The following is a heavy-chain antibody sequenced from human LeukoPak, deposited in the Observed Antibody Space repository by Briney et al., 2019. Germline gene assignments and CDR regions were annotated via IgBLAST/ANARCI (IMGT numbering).Heavy chain of an antibody. CDR2: IRYDGSNK. V-gene: IGHV3-30*02. Sequence: PGGSLRLSCAASGFIFSSYWVTWVRQAPGKGLEWVAFIRYDGSNKYYADSVKGRFTISRDNSKNTLYLQMNSLRAEDTAVYYCAKDYYYDSSGHYGGAFDIWGQGTMVTVSS. D-gene: IGHD3-22*01. CDR1: GFIFSSYW. CDR3: AKDYYYDSSGHYGGAFDI. J-gene: IGHJ3*02.